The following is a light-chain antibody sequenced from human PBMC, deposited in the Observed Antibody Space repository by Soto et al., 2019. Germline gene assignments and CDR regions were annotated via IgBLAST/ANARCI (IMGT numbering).Light chain of an antibody. CDR1: SSDVGGYDY. J-gene: IGLJ1*01. CDR3: TSYTSSSTQV. V-gene: IGLV2-14*01. Sequence: QSVLTQPASVSGCPGQSITISCTGTSSDVGGYDYVSWYQQHPGTAPRLIIFEVTNRPSGVSNRFSGSKSGNTAYLTISGLQAEDEADYYCTSYTSSSTQVFGTGTKVTVL. CDR2: EVT.